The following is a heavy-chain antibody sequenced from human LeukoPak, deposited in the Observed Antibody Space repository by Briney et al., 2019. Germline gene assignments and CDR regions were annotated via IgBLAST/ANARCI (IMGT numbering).Heavy chain of an antibody. D-gene: IGHD3-16*01. J-gene: IGHJ4*02. CDR3: AREEGEYYFDY. V-gene: IGHV3-30*02. Sequence: GGSLRLSCAASGFTFSSYGMHWVRQAPGKGLEWVAFIRYDGSNKYYADSVKGRFTISRDNSKNTLYLQMNSLRAEDTAVYYCAREEGEYYFDYWGQGTLVTVSS. CDR1: GFTFSSYG. CDR2: IRYDGSNK.